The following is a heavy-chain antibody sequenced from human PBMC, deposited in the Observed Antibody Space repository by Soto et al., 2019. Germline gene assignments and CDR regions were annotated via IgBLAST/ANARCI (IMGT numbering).Heavy chain of an antibody. D-gene: IGHD3-3*01. CDR3: ARLQDGLGNYDFWSGHLAYYYGMDV. V-gene: IGHV1-8*01. CDR1: GYTFTSYD. J-gene: IGHJ6*02. Sequence: GASVKVSCKASGYTFTSYDINWVRQATGQGLEWMGWMNPNSGNTGYAQKFQGRVTMTRNTSISTAYMELSSLRSEDTAVYYCARLQDGLGNYDFWSGHLAYYYGMDVWGQGTTVTVSS. CDR2: MNPNSGNT.